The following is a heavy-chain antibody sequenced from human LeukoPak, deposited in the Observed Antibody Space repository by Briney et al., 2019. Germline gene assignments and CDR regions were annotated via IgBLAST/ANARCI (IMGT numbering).Heavy chain of an antibody. Sequence: GGSLRLSCAASGFTFNNYGMHWVRQAPGKGLEWVAVISYDGNNQYYADSAKGRFTISRDNSKNTLYLQMNSLKFEDTAVYYCARSEWELLKSWGQGTLVTVSS. J-gene: IGHJ4*02. CDR1: GFTFNNYG. CDR3: ARSEWELLKS. CDR2: ISYDGNNQ. V-gene: IGHV3-30*03. D-gene: IGHD1-26*01.